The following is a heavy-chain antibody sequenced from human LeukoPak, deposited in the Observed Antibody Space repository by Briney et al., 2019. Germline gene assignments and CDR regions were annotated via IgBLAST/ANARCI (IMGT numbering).Heavy chain of an antibody. CDR3: ARGGNYAPFDY. V-gene: IGHV3-48*03. Sequence: GGSLRLSCVVSGFTFRNEGMNWVRQAPGKGLEWIAYISNTGSPIHYRDSVKGRFTISRDNAQSSLFLQMNNLRPDDTAIYYCARGGNYAPFDYWGQGALVAVSS. CDR2: ISNTGSPI. D-gene: IGHD1-26*01. CDR1: GFTFRNEG. J-gene: IGHJ4*02.